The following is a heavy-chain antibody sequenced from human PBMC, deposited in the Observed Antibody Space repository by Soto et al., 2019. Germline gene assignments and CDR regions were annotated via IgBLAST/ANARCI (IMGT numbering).Heavy chain of an antibody. Sequence: ASVKVSCKASGYTFTGYYVHWVRQAPGQGPEWMGWINPNSGGTKSAQKFQGRVTMTRDTSINTAYMELNRLRSDDTAVYYCARRKGDYYDSSGYHYYFDYWGQGTLVTVSS. J-gene: IGHJ4*02. V-gene: IGHV1-2*02. CDR2: INPNSGGT. D-gene: IGHD3-22*01. CDR3: ARRKGDYYDSSGYHYYFDY. CDR1: GYTFTGYY.